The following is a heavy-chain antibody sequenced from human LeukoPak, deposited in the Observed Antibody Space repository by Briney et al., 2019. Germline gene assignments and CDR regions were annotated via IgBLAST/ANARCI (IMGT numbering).Heavy chain of an antibody. CDR1: GYTLTSYG. CDR3: ARVSYLVELLDAFDI. J-gene: IGHJ3*02. CDR2: ISAYNGNT. V-gene: IGHV1-18*01. Sequence: ASVKVSCKASGYTLTSYGISWVRQAPGQGLEWMGWISAYNGNTNYAQKLQGRVTMTTDTSTSTAYMELRSLRSDDTAVYYCARVSYLVELLDAFDIWGQGTMVTVSS. D-gene: IGHD1-26*01.